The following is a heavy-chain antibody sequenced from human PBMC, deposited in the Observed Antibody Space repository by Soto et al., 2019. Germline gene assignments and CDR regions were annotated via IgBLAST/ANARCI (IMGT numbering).Heavy chain of an antibody. CDR2: INPNSGGT. D-gene: IGHD6-6*01. CDR3: ARAEGSSALIDY. J-gene: IGHJ4*02. CDR1: GYTFTGYY. V-gene: IGHV1-2*04. Sequence: ASVKVSCKASGYTFTGYYMHWVRQAPGQGLEWMGWINPNSGGTNYAQKFQGWVTMTRDTSISTAYMELSRLRSDDTDVYYCARAEGSSALIDYWGQGTLVTVSS.